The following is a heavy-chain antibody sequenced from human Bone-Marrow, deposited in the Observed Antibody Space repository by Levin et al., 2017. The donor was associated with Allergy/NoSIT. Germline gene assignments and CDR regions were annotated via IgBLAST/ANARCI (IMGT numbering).Heavy chain of an antibody. Sequence: PGGSLRLSCAASGFTFSYYSMNWVRQAPGKGLEWVSPISSSGSYMYYADSVKGRFTISRDNAKNSLYLQMDSLRAEDTAVYYCAGGEENYDGSDDLNWFDPWGQGTLVTVSS. J-gene: IGHJ5*02. CDR1: GFTFSYYS. D-gene: IGHD3-22*01. V-gene: IGHV3-21*01. CDR2: ISSSGSYM. CDR3: AGGEENYDGSDDLNWFDP.